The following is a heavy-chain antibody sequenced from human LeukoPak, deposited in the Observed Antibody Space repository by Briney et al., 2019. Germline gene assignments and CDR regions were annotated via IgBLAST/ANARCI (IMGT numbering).Heavy chain of an antibody. D-gene: IGHD3-22*01. CDR1: GGSISSSSYY. J-gene: IGHJ4*02. Sequence: SETLSLTCTVSGGSISSSSYYWGWIRQPPGKGLEWIGSIYYSGSTHYNPSLKSRVTISVDTSKNQFSLKLSSVTAADTAVYYCARHGGPGYYYDSSGYYDYWGQGTLVTVSS. CDR2: IYYSGST. CDR3: ARHGGPGYYYDSSGYYDY. V-gene: IGHV4-39*01.